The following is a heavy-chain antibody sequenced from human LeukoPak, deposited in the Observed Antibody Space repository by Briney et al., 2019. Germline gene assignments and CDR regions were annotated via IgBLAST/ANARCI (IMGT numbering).Heavy chain of an antibody. V-gene: IGHV4-59*01. CDR2: IYYSGST. D-gene: IGHD2-2*01. CDR3: ARRRSSFLPISAFDI. J-gene: IGHJ3*02. Sequence: SETLSLTCTVSGGSISSYYWSWIRQPPGKGLEWIGYIYYSGSTNYNPSLKGRVTISVDTSKNQFSLKLSSVTAADTAVYYCARRRSSFLPISAFDIWGQGTMVTVSS. CDR1: GGSISSYY.